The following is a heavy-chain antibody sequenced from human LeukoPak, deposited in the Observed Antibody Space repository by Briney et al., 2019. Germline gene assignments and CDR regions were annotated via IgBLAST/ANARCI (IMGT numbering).Heavy chain of an antibody. J-gene: IGHJ4*02. Sequence: GGSLSPSCAASGFTISSYGMSWVRQAPGKGLEWVSSISGGTTYYADSVKGRFTISRDNSKNIVSLQMNSLRAEDTAVYYCAKSVYGSGNYWGQGTLVTVSS. CDR3: AKSVYGSGNY. CDR1: GFTISSYG. V-gene: IGHV3-23*01. D-gene: IGHD3-10*01. CDR2: ISGGTT.